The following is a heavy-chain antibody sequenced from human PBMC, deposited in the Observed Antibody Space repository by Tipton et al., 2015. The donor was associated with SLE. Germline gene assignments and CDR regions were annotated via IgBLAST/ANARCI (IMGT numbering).Heavy chain of an antibody. CDR3: ARDAHREYSGYDDIYYYYGMDV. Sequence: TLSLTCTVSGGSISSGSYYWSWIRQPAGKGLEWIGYIYYSGSTNYNPSLKSRVTISVDTSKNQFSLKLSSVTAADTAVYYCARDAHREYSGYDDIYYYYGMDVWGQGTTVTVSS. CDR1: GGSISSGSYY. CDR2: IYYSGST. J-gene: IGHJ6*02. V-gene: IGHV4-61*10. D-gene: IGHD5-12*01.